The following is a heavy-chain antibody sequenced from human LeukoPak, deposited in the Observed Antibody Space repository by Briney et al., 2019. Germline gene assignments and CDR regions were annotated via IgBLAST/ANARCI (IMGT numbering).Heavy chain of an antibody. CDR2: FNPSGGST. CDR1: GYTFTGYY. Sequence: ASVKVSCKASGYTFTGYYMHWVRQAPGQGLEWMGIFNPSGGSTSYAQKFQGRVTMTRDTSTSTVYMELSSLRSEDTAVYYCAREGKRDWNDGGGFDYWGQGTLVTVSS. CDR3: AREGKRDWNDGGGFDY. J-gene: IGHJ4*02. D-gene: IGHD1-1*01. V-gene: IGHV1-46*01.